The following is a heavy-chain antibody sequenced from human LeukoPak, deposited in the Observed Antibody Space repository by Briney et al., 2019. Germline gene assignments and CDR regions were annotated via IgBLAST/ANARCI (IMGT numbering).Heavy chain of an antibody. Sequence: SAPLFLTCTVSGGSISSYYCSWLRKPPGKGLEWIGYISYSGSTNYNPSLKRRVTISVDTSKNQFSPKLSSLTASDTGVYSVARGRLTVVTPGFLYYCDFWGQGTLVTVSS. D-gene: IGHD4-23*01. CDR2: ISYSGST. V-gene: IGHV4-59*12. CDR3: ARGRLTVVTPGFLYYCDF. CDR1: GGSISSYY. J-gene: IGHJ4*02.